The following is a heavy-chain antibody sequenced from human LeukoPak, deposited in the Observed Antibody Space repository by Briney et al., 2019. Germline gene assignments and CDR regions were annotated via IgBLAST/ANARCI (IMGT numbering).Heavy chain of an antibody. J-gene: IGHJ4*02. CDR2: IKEDGSEK. V-gene: IGHV3-7*04. Sequence: PGGSLRLSCAASGFTFSSCWMSWVRQTPQKGLEWVANIKEDGSEKYYVDSVKGRFTISRENTKNSLYLQMNSLRADDTAVYYCARDHLGYSFDYWGQGTLVTVSS. CDR3: ARDHLGYSFDY. CDR1: GFTFSSCW.